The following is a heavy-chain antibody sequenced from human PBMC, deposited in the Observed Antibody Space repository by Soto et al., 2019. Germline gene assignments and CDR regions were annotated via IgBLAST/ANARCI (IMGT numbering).Heavy chain of an antibody. J-gene: IGHJ4*02. CDR1: GYTFTSYG. CDR2: ISAYNGNT. CDR3: ARDEDY. V-gene: IGHV1-18*01. Sequence: ASVKVSCKASGYTFTSYGISWVRQAPGQGLEWMRWISAYNGNTNYAQKLQGRVTMTTDTSASTAYMELSSLTSEDTAVYYCARDEDYWGQGTLVTVSS.